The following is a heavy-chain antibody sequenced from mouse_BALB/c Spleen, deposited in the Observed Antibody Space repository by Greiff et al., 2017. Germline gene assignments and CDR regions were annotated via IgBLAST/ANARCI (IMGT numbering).Heavy chain of an antibody. CDR3: ARCHGNYPYAMDY. CDR2: ISYSGST. J-gene: IGHJ4*01. V-gene: IGHV3-8*02. Sequence: EVQLQQSGPSLVKPSQTLSLTCSVTGDSITSGYWNWIRKFPGNKLEYMGYISYSGSTYYNPSLKSRISITRDTSKNQYYLQLNSVTTEDTATYYCARCHGNYPYAMDYWGQGTSVTVSS. D-gene: IGHD2-1*01. CDR1: GDSITSGY.